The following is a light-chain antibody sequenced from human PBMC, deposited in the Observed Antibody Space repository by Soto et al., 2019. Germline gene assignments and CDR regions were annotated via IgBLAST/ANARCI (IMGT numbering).Light chain of an antibody. CDR2: GAY. V-gene: IGKV1-39*01. CDR1: QSISTY. J-gene: IGKJ1*01. CDR3: QQSFGAPRT. Sequence: DIQMTQSPSSLSASLGDRVTVTCRASQSISTYLNWFQQRPGKAPKLLIYGAYTLQDGVPSRFSGSGSETEFTLTISSLQPADFATYYCQQSFGAPRTFGQGTRVDIK.